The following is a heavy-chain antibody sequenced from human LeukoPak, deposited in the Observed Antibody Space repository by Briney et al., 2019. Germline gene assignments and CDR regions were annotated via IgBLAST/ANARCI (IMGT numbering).Heavy chain of an antibody. D-gene: IGHD3-10*01. CDR3: ASDRGTMVRGVIQDTFDY. Sequence: GSLRLSCAASGFTFSTYSMIWVRQAPGKGLEWIGSIYHSGSTYYNPSLKSRVTISVDTSKNQFSLKLSSVTAADTAVYYCASDRGTMVRGVIQDTFDYWGQGTLVTVSS. V-gene: IGHV4-38-2*01. CDR2: IYHSGST. J-gene: IGHJ4*02. CDR1: GFTFSTYS.